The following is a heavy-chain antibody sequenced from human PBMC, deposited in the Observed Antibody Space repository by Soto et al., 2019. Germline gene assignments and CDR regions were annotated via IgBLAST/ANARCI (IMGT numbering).Heavy chain of an antibody. CDR3: ARDRYAYGSGRTIDY. J-gene: IGHJ4*02. CDR2: IVPILGVP. Sequence: QVQLVQSGAEVKKPGSSVKVSCKASGGTFSSYTVSWVRQAPGQGLEWMGRIVPILGVPNYAQRFQGRVTITADKGTNTAYMELSRLRSGDTAVEYCARDRYAYGSGRTIDYWGQGTLVTVSS. CDR1: GGTFSSYT. V-gene: IGHV1-69*02. D-gene: IGHD3-10*01.